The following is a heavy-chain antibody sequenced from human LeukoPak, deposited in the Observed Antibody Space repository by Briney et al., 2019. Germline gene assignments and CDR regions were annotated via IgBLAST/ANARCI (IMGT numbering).Heavy chain of an antibody. D-gene: IGHD2-15*01. V-gene: IGHV1-46*01. CDR3: ARTPYCSGGSCYSESYYFDY. CDR2: INPSGGST. J-gene: IGHJ4*02. CDR1: GDTFTSYY. Sequence: ASVNVSCKASGDTFTSYYMHWVRQAPGQGLEWMGIINPSGGSTSYAQKFQGRVTMTRDTSTSTVYMELSSLGSEDTAVYYCARTPYCSGGSCYSESYYFDYWGQGTLATVSS.